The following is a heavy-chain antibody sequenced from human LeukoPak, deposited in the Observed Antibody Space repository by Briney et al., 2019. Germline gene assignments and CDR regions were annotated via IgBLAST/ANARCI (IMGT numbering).Heavy chain of an antibody. CDR3: ARDRYYYGSERDDYFDY. CDR2: IKQDGSEK. CDR1: GFTFSRYW. J-gene: IGHJ4*02. D-gene: IGHD3-10*01. V-gene: IGHV3-7*01. Sequence: GGSLRLSCAASGFTFSRYWMNWVRQAPGKGLEWVANIKQDGSEKYYVDSVKGRFTISRDNAKNSLYLQMNSLRAEDTAVYYCARDRYYYGSERDDYFDYWGQGTLVTVSS.